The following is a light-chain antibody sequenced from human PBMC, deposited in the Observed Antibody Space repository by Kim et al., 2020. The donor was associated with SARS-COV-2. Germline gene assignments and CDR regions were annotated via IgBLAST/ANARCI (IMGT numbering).Light chain of an antibody. J-gene: IGLJ1*01. CDR1: SSDVGSYNL. CDR2: EVS. CDR3: CSYAADSTYV. Sequence: GESITISCTGTSSDVGSYNLVSWYQQHPGKAPKLMIYEVSKRPSGVSNRFSGSKSGNTASLTISGIQAEDEADYYCCSYAADSTYVFGTGTKVTVL. V-gene: IGLV2-23*02.